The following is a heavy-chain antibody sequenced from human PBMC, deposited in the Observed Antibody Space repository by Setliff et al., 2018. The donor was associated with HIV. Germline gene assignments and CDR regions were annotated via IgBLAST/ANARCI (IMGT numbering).Heavy chain of an antibody. Sequence: GGSLRLSCAASGLTFSSYTMNWVRQAPGKGLEWVSSISSSSSYIYYADSVNGRFTISRDNSKNTLYLQMNSLRAEDTAVYYCARDAAAPAAIEGAFDIWGQGTMVTVSS. J-gene: IGHJ3*02. CDR2: ISSSSSYI. CDR1: GLTFSSYT. CDR3: ARDAAAPAAIEGAFDI. V-gene: IGHV3-21*01. D-gene: IGHD2-2*02.